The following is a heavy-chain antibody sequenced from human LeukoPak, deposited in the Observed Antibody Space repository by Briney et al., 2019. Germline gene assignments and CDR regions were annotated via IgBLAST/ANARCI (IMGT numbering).Heavy chain of an antibody. CDR3: ARVGQLGYCGGDCYSRYWYFDL. CDR2: IIWNGGST. J-gene: IGHJ2*01. V-gene: IGHV3-20*04. Sequence: GGSPRLSCAASGFTFDDYGMSWVRQAPGKGLEWVSGIIWNGGSTRYADSVKGRFTISRDNAKNSLYLQMNSLRAEDTALYYCARVGQLGYCGGDCYSRYWYFDLWGRGTLVTVSS. D-gene: IGHD2-21*02. CDR1: GFTFDDYG.